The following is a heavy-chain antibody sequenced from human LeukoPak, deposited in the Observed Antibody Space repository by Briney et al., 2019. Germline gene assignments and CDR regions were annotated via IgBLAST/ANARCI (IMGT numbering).Heavy chain of an antibody. CDR2: ISGNSDTI. Sequence: PGRSLRLSCVASGFTFNDYAMHWVRQAPGKGLEWVSDISGNSDTIGYADSVKGRFTISRDNAKNSLHLQMNSLRTEDSAFYYCAKDPGAWPYYFDYWGQGTLVTVSS. D-gene: IGHD4-17*01. CDR3: AKDPGAWPYYFDY. CDR1: GFTFNDYA. J-gene: IGHJ4*02. V-gene: IGHV3-9*01.